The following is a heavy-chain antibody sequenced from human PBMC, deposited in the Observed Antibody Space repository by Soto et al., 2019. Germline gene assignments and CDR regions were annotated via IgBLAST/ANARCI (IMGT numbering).Heavy chain of an antibody. V-gene: IGHV4-30-2*01. CDR1: GGSISSGAYS. J-gene: IGHJ4*02. CDR3: AGRYSSSLGY. D-gene: IGHD6-13*01. Sequence: QLQLQESGSGPVKPSQTLSLTCAVSGGSISSGAYSWSSIRQPPGKGLEWIGYIYHSGSTYYNPSLKSRVTISVDRSKNQFSLKLSSVTAADTAVYYCAGRYSSSLGYWGQGTLVTVSS. CDR2: IYHSGST.